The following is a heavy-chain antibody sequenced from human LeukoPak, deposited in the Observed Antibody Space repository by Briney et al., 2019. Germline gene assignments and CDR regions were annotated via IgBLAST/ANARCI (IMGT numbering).Heavy chain of an antibody. Sequence: GGSLRLSCAASGAAFTKYGMKWVRQAAGARLEYISGISRSGDITHYADSVKGRFTISRDNVQNTLYLQMNSLRADDTALYYCATEGFYYWGPGTQVTVSS. V-gene: IGHV3-23*01. J-gene: IGHJ4*02. CDR3: ATEGFYY. CDR1: GAAFTKYG. CDR2: ISRSGDIT.